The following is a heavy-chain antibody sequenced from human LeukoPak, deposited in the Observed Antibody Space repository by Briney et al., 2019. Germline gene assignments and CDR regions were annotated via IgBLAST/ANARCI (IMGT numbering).Heavy chain of an antibody. Sequence: PGGSLRLSCAASGFTVSSNYMSWVRQAPGKGLEWVSAMSGSGGSTYYADSVKGRFTISRDNSKNTLYLQMRSLRAEDTAVYYCAKDRSIVDYGAMDVWGKGTTVTVSS. CDR2: MSGSGGST. V-gene: IGHV3-23*01. CDR3: AKDRSIVDYGAMDV. CDR1: GFTVSSNY. D-gene: IGHD4-17*01. J-gene: IGHJ6*03.